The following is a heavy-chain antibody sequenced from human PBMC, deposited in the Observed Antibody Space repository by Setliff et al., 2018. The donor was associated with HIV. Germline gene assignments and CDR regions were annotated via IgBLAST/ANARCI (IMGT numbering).Heavy chain of an antibody. J-gene: IGHJ4*02. Sequence: KPSETLSLTCAVYGGSFTSYYWTWIRQAPGKDLEWIGEINHNGGTNYNPSLKSRVTISVDRSKNQFFLRLTSVTAADTAVYYCARGSDRGSGFFVRYFDFWGQGSLVTVSS. CDR2: INHNGGT. CDR3: ARGSDRGSGFFVRYFDF. D-gene: IGHD3-3*01. V-gene: IGHV4-34*01. CDR1: GGSFTSYY.